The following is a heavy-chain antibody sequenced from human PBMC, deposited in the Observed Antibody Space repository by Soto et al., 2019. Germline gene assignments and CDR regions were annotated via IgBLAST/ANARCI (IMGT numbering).Heavy chain of an antibody. Sequence: PGGSLRLSCAASGVPFSNLAMVWVRQTPAKRLEWVAIISADGSTTGYLDSVKGRFSISRDNSRNLLFLQMNSLRPDDTAIYYCASASTLTEYWGQGTQVTVSS. D-gene: IGHD4-17*01. CDR1: GVPFSNLA. CDR2: ISADGSTT. CDR3: ASASTLTEY. V-gene: IGHV3-23*03. J-gene: IGHJ4*02.